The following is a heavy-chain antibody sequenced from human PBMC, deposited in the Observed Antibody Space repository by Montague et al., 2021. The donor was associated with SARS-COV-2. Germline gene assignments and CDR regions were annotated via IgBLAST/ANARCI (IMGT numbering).Heavy chain of an antibody. D-gene: IGHD1-1*01. CDR2: INYGGST. CDR1: GGSFSDYH. J-gene: IGHJ4*02. Sequence: SETLSLTCVVYGGSFSDYHWTWIRQSPGEGLEWIGQINYGGSTXYNPSLKSRVTISIDTSKNQFSLKLTSVTAADTAVYYCARGAPGYWGQGTLVTVSS. CDR3: ARGAPGY. V-gene: IGHV4-34*01.